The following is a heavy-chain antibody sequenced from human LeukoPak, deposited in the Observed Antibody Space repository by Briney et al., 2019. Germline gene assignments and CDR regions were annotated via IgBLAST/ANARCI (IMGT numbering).Heavy chain of an antibody. CDR2: ISSRSTYI. CDR3: AVSTKTWAGGY. D-gene: IGHD1-26*01. Sequence: GGSLRLSCAASGFTFSGYSMNWVRQAPGKGLEWVSSISSRSTYIYYADSVKGRFTISRDNAKNSLYLQMNSLGVEDTAVYYCAVSTKTWAGGYWGQGTLVTVSS. J-gene: IGHJ4*02. CDR1: GFTFSGYS. V-gene: IGHV3-21*01.